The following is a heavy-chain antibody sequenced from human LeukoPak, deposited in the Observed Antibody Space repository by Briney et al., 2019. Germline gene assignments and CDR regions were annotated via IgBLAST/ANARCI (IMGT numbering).Heavy chain of an antibody. V-gene: IGHV1-2*02. CDR1: GYTFTGYY. D-gene: IGHD4-23*01. Sequence: ASVKVSCKASGYTFTGYYMHWVRQAPGQGLEWMGWINPNSGGTNYAQKFQGRVTMTRDTSISTAYMELSRLRSDDTAVYYCARVADYGGNRLDYWGQGTLVTVSS. CDR2: INPNSGGT. CDR3: ARVADYGGNRLDY. J-gene: IGHJ4*02.